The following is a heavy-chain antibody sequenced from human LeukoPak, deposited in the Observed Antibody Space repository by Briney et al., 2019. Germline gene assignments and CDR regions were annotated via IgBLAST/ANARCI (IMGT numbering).Heavy chain of an antibody. V-gene: IGHV4-39*01. J-gene: IGHJ4*02. CDR1: GGSISSSSYY. Sequence: SETLSLTCTVSGGSISSSSYYWGWIRQPPGKGLKWIGSVNYSGSAYYNPSLKSRVTISVDTSKNQFSLKLSSVTAADTAVYYCARQPSYFDYWGQGTLVTVSS. CDR2: VNYSGSA. CDR3: ARQPSYFDY.